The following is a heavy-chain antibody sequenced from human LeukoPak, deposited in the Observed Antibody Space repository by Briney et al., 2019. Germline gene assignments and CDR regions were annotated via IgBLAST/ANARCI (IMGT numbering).Heavy chain of an antibody. CDR1: GGTFSSYA. D-gene: IGHD2-2*01. CDR3: ARSRLAGDIVVVQNQYYFDY. CDR2: ISPIFGTA. Sequence: SVKVSCKASGGTFSSYAISWVRQAPGQGLEWVGGISPIFGTANYAQKFQGRVTITADESTSTAYMELSSLRSEDTAVYYCARSRLAGDIVVVQNQYYFDYWGQGTLVTVSS. V-gene: IGHV1-69*13. J-gene: IGHJ4*02.